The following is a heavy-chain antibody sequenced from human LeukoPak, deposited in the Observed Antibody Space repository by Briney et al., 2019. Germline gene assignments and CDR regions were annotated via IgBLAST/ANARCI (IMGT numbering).Heavy chain of an antibody. J-gene: IGHJ5*02. CDR1: GGSISSSSYY. V-gene: IGHV4-61*05. D-gene: IGHD3-16*01. CDR3: ARHWDFTFGGVRVPNWFDP. CDR2: IYYSGST. Sequence: SETLSLTCTVSGGSISSSSYYWDWIRQPPGKGLEWIGYIYYSGSTNYNPSLKSRVTISVDTSKNQFSLKLSSVTAADTAVYYCARHWDFTFGGVRVPNWFDPWGQGTLVTVSS.